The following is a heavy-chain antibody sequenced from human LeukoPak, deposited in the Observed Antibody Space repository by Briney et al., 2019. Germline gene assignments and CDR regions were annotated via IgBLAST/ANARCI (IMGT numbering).Heavy chain of an antibody. CDR3: ASIAAAAPDLYYFDY. V-gene: IGHV4-59*05. D-gene: IGHD6-13*01. CDR1: GGSISSYY. J-gene: IGHJ4*02. CDR2: IYYSGST. Sequence: PSETLSLTCTVSGGSISSYYWSWIRQPPGKGLEWIGSIYYSGSTYYNPSLKSRVTISVDTSKNQFSLKVSSVTAADTAIYYCASIAAAAPDLYYFDYWGQGTLVTVSS.